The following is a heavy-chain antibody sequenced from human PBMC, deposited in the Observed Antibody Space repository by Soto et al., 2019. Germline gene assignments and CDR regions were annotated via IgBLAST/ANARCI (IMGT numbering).Heavy chain of an antibody. CDR2: IYYSGST. V-gene: IGHV4-59*08. CDR3: ARLDILTGYNLDY. J-gene: IGHJ4*02. CDR1: GGSISSYY. D-gene: IGHD3-9*01. Sequence: QVQLQESGPGLVKPSETLSLTCTVSGGSISSYYWSWIRQPPGKGLEWIGYIYYSGSTNYNPSLKSRVTISVDTSKNQFSLKLSSVTAADTAVYYCARLDILTGYNLDYWGQGTLVTVSS.